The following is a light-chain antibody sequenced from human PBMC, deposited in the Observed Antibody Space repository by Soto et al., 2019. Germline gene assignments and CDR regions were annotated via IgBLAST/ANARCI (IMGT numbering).Light chain of an antibody. CDR2: DNN. Sequence: QSVLTQPPSVSAAPGQKVTISCSGSSSNIGNNYVSCYQQLPGTAPNLLIYDNNKRPSGIPDRFSGSKSGTSATLGITGLQTGDEAYYYCGTWDSSLSAGVFGGGTKLTVL. CDR3: GTWDSSLSAGV. V-gene: IGLV1-51*01. CDR1: SSNIGNNY. J-gene: IGLJ2*01.